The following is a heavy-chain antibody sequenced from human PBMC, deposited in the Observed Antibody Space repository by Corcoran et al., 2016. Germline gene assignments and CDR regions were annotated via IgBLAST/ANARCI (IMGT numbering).Heavy chain of an antibody. Sequence: QVQLVESGGGVVQPGRSLRLSCAASGFTFSSYGMHWVRQAPGKGLEWVAVIWYDGSNKYYADSVKGRFTISRDNSKNTLYLQMNSLRAEDTAVYYGARLISAGGALDYWGQGTLVTVSS. CDR2: IWYDGSNK. CDR1: GFTFSSYG. J-gene: IGHJ4*02. V-gene: IGHV3-33*01. CDR3: ARLISAGGALDY. D-gene: IGHD3-10*01.